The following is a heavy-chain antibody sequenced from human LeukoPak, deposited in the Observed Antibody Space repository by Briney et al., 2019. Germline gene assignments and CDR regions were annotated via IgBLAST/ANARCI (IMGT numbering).Heavy chain of an antibody. D-gene: IGHD6-13*01. CDR3: ASADVAGIAAAGIPSAFDI. Sequence: SETLSLTCAVYGGSFSGYYWSWIRQPPGKGLEWIGEINHSGSTNYNPSLKSRATISVDTSKNQFSLKLSSVTAADTAVYYCASADVAGIAAAGIPSAFDIWGQGTMVTVSS. CDR2: INHSGST. J-gene: IGHJ3*02. CDR1: GGSFSGYY. V-gene: IGHV4-34*01.